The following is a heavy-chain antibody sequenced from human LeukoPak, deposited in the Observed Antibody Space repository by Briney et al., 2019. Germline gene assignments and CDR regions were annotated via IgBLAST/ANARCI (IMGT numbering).Heavy chain of an antibody. V-gene: IGHV1-69*04. CDR2: IIPILGLT. CDR1: AGTYSSYA. CDR3: ARDQLGEYSSEDWFDH. Sequence: GASVKVSCKASAGTYSSYAISWVRQAPGQGLEWMGRIIPILGLTNYAQKFQGRVTITADKFTSTAYMELSSLGSADTAVYYCARDQLGEYSSEDWFDHWGQGTLVTVSS. D-gene: IGHD6-19*01. J-gene: IGHJ5*02.